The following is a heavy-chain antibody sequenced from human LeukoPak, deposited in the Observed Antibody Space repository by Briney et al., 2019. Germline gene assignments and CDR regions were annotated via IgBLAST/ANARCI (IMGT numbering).Heavy chain of an antibody. V-gene: IGHV1-2*02. Sequence: AAMKVSCKASGYTFNGHYIYWVRQAPGQGLEWMGWIIPNSGDTHYAQNFQGRVTLTRDTSISTAYMELSRLTSDDTAVYYCARGGGYSSGWELDYWGQGTLVTVSS. CDR3: ARGGGYSSGWELDY. J-gene: IGHJ4*02. D-gene: IGHD6-19*01. CDR1: GYTFNGHY. CDR2: IIPNSGDT.